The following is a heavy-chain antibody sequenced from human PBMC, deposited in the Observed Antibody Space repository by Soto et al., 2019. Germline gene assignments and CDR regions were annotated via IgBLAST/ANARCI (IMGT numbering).Heavy chain of an antibody. J-gene: IGHJ6*02. CDR3: AREGVRGMDV. D-gene: IGHD3-16*01. CDR1: GGTFSSYA. CDR2: IIPIFGTA. Sequence: SVKVSCKASGGTFSSYAIIWVRQAPGQGLEWMGGIIPIFGTANYAQKFQGRVTMTRNTSISTAYMELSSLRSEDTAVYYCAREGVRGMDVWGQGTTVTVSS. V-gene: IGHV1-69*05.